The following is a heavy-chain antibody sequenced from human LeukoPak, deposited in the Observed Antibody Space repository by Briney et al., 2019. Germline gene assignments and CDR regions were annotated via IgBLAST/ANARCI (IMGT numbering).Heavy chain of an antibody. D-gene: IGHD3-9*01. CDR2: IIPIFGTA. Sequence: ASVKVSCKASGGTFSGYAISWVRQAPGQGLEWMGGIIPIFGTANYAQKFQGRVTITADESTSTAYMELSSLRSEDTAVYYCASKLRYFDWPGLGYWGQGTLVTVSS. CDR3: ASKLRYFDWPGLGY. J-gene: IGHJ4*02. CDR1: GGTFSGYA. V-gene: IGHV1-69*13.